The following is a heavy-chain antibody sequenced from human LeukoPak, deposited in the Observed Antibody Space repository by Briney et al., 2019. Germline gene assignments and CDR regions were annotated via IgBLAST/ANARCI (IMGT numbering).Heavy chain of an antibody. Sequence: GGSLRLSCAASGFTFSSSAMHWVRQAPGKGLEWVALISNDGSDKYYADSVEGRVTISRDNSKNTLYLQMNSLRPEDTAVYYCARDSYGRVTGPDYWAREPWSPSPQ. CDR3: ARDSYGRVTGPDY. J-gene: IGHJ4*02. CDR2: ISNDGSDK. V-gene: IGHV3-30-3*01. CDR1: GFTFSSSA. D-gene: IGHD2-8*02.